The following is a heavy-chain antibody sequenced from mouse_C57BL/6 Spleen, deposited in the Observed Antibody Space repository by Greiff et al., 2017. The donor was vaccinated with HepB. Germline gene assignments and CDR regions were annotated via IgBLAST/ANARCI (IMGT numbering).Heavy chain of an antibody. CDR1: GYAFSSSW. Sequence: VQLQQSGPELVKPGASVKISCKASGYAFSSSWMNWVKQRPGKGLEWIGRIYPGDGDTNYNGKFKGKATLTADKSSSTAYMQLSSLTSEDSAVYFCARRDDDDDVWGTGTTVTVSS. CDR3: ARRDDDDDV. CDR2: IYPGDGDT. V-gene: IGHV1-82*01. D-gene: IGHD2-4*01. J-gene: IGHJ1*03.